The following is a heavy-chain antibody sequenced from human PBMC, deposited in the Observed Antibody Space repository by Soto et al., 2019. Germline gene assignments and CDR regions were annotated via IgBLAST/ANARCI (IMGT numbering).Heavy chain of an antibody. Sequence: SETLSLTCIVSGGSISNYYWSWIRQPPGKGLEWIGYIYYSGSTNYNPSLQSRVTISVDTSKNQFSLKLSSVTAADTAVYYCASNSYGYIFYDHWGQGTLVTVS. J-gene: IGHJ4*02. CDR2: IYYSGST. CDR3: ASNSYGYIFYDH. CDR1: GGSISNYY. V-gene: IGHV4-59*08. D-gene: IGHD5-18*01.